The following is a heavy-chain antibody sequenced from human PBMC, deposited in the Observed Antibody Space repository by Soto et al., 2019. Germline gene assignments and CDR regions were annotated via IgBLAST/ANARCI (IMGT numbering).Heavy chain of an antibody. Sequence: QVQLQESGPGLVKPSGTLSLTCAVSGGSISSSNWWSWVRQPPGKGLERIGEIYHSVSTNYNPSLKILVTITEDKSKNHYPLKLSSVSAADTAVYYCARVNDPEWELTYWGQGTLVTVSS. CDR3: ARVNDPEWELTY. CDR1: GGSISSSNW. CDR2: IYHSVST. V-gene: IGHV4-4*02. J-gene: IGHJ4*02. D-gene: IGHD1-26*01.